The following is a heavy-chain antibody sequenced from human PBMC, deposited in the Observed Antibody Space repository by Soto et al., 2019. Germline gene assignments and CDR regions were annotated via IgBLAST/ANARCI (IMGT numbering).Heavy chain of an antibody. D-gene: IGHD6-13*01. CDR2: ISTDNGNT. J-gene: IGHJ4*02. CDR3: ARESSSSCHDY. V-gene: IGHV1-18*01. Sequence: ASVKVSCKASVYTFTNSGISWVRQAPGQGLEWMGWISTDNGNTNYAQHLQGRVSMTTDTSTSTACMELRSLRSDDTAVYYCARESSSSCHDYWGQGTLVTVSS. CDR1: VYTFTNSG.